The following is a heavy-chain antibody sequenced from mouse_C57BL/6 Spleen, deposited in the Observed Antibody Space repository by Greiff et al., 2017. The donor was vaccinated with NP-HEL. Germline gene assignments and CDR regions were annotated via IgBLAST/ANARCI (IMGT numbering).Heavy chain of an antibody. CDR1: GYTFTSSW. CDR2: LDPSASYT. V-gene: IGHV1-69*01. J-gene: IGHJ3*01. CDR3: ATGSAWFAY. Sequence: VQLQQPGAELVMPGASVKLSCKASGYTFTSSWMHWVKQRPGQGLEWIGELDPSASYTNYTQKFKGKSTLTVDKASSTAYMQLSSLTSEDSAVYYCATGSAWFAYWGQGTLVTVSA. D-gene: IGHD1-1*01.